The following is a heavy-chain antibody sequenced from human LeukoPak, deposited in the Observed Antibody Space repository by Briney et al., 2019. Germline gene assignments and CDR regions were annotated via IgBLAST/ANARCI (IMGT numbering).Heavy chain of an antibody. V-gene: IGHV3-30*18. J-gene: IGHJ4*02. CDR3: ANLYGDSGLDY. Sequence: GGSLRLSCAASGFTFSSYGMHWVRRPPGKGLEWVAVISYDGINKYHADSVKGRFTISRDNSKNTLYLQMNSLRAEDTALYYCANLYGDSGLDYWGQGTLVTVSS. CDR2: ISYDGINK. D-gene: IGHD4-17*01. CDR1: GFTFSSYG.